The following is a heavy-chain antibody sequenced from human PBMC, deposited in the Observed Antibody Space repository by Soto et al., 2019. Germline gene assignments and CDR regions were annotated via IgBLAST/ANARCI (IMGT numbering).Heavy chain of an antibody. CDR3: ARDAGYCISTSCYVDYYYGMDV. V-gene: IGHV3-7*01. D-gene: IGHD2-2*03. Sequence: EVQLVESGGGLVQPGGSLRLSCAASGFTFLSYWMSWVRQAPGKGLEWVANIQQDGSEKYYVDSVKGRFTISRDNAKNSLYLQMNSLRAEDTAVYYCARDAGYCISTSCYVDYYYGMDVWGQGTTVTVSS. CDR1: GFTFLSYW. CDR2: IQQDGSEK. J-gene: IGHJ6*02.